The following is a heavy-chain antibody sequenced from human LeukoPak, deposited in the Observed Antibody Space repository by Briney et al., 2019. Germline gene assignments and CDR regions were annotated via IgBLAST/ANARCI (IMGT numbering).Heavy chain of an antibody. Sequence: GGSLRLSCEASGFPLMTYAMNWIRQSPGKGLEWVAFLTRGSSNIQYAESVKGRFTISRDNGKDSLFLQMNSLRAEDTAVYYCARVVPVHEYYNSYMDVWGKGTTVTVSS. CDR1: GFPLMTYA. CDR2: LTRGSSNI. J-gene: IGHJ6*03. CDR3: ARVVPVHEYYNSYMDV. V-gene: IGHV3-48*01. D-gene: IGHD1-1*01.